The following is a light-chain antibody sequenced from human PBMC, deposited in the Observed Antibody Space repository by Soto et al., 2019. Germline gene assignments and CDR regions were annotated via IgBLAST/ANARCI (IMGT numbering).Light chain of an antibody. V-gene: IGKV3-11*01. Sequence: PATLSLSPGERATLSCRASQSVSNYLAWYQQKPGQAPRLLIYDASNRATGIPARFSGSVSGTDFTLTISSLEPEDFTVYYCQQRSNWPRLTFGGGTKVEIK. J-gene: IGKJ4*01. CDR1: QSVSNY. CDR2: DAS. CDR3: QQRSNWPRLT.